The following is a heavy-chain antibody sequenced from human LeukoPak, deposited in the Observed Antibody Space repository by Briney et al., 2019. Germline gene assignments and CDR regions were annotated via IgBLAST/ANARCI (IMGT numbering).Heavy chain of an antibody. V-gene: IGHV4-4*07. CDR1: GGSISSYY. J-gene: IGHJ6*03. CDR2: IYTSGST. D-gene: IGHD3-3*01. Sequence: ASETLSLTCTVSGGSISSYYWSWIRQPAGKGLEWIGRIYTSGSTNYNPSLKSRVTMSVDTSKNQFSLKLSSVTAADTAVYYCARGGGSEFWSGYYPKTLLPPYYYYYMDVWGKGTTVTVSS. CDR3: ARGGGSEFWSGYYPKTLLPPYYYYYMDV.